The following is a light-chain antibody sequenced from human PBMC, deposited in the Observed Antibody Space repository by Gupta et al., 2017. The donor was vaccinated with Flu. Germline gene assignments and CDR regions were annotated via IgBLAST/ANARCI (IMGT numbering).Light chain of an antibody. J-gene: IGLJ2*01. Sequence: QSVLTQPPSVSAAPGQKVTISCSGSSSNIGNNYVSWYQQVPGTAPKLLSYENHKQPSGIPDRFAGSKSGSSANLDITGLQPGDEADYDCATWDSSLRVVVFGGGTKLTGL. CDR2: ENH. V-gene: IGLV1-51*02. CDR1: SSNIGNNY. CDR3: ATWDSSLRVVV.